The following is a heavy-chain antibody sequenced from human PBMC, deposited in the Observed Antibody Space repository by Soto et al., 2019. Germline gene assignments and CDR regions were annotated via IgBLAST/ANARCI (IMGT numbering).Heavy chain of an antibody. CDR2: IPPSSGST. D-gene: IGHD4-17*01. Sequence: QVQLVQSGAEVKNPGASVKVSCKASGYTFTTYYMHWLRQARGQGLEWMGIIPPSSGSTRYEQKFQDRVTMTSDTSTRTVYMELSSLTSEDTAVYYRARAVSTKTAAIDYWGQGTLVTGSS. CDR1: GYTFTTYY. V-gene: IGHV1-46*01. J-gene: IGHJ4*02. CDR3: ARAVSTKTAAIDY.